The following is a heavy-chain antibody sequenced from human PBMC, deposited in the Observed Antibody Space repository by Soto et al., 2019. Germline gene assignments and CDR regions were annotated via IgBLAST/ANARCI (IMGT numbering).Heavy chain of an antibody. CDR1: GDSVSSYSAA. V-gene: IGHV6-1*01. CDR2: TYYRSRFFS. D-gene: IGHD3-10*01. J-gene: IGHJ5*02. CDR3: VRDRYSSSGWFDP. Sequence: QTLSLTCAISGDSVSSYSAAWNWIRQSPSGGLEWLGRTYYRSRFFSDYAESVKSRIIINPDTPKNQFSLQLKSVTPEDTAVYYCVRDRYSSSGWFDPWGQGTPVTVSS.